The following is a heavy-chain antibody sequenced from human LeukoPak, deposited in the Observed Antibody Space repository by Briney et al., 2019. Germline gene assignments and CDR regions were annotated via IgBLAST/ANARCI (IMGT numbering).Heavy chain of an antibody. J-gene: IGHJ4*02. CDR2: ISYIGST. CDR3: VRGSMTADY. V-gene: IGHV4-59*02. Sequence: PSEILSLTCTVSGGSVDGYYWSWIRQSPGRGLEWIGNISYIGSTSYNPSLMSRVTFSVDTSKNQFSLTLTSVTAADTGVFYCVRGSMTADYWGQGILVTVSS. CDR1: GGSVDGYY.